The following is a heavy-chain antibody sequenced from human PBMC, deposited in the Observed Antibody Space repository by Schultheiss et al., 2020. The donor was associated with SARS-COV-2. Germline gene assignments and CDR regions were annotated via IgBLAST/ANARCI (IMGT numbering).Heavy chain of an antibody. CDR2: ISGSAGST. CDR3: AKRGYSSSWLADFDY. V-gene: IGHV3-23*01. J-gene: IGHJ4*02. D-gene: IGHD6-13*01. Sequence: GGSLRLSCAASGFTFSSYAMNWVRQAPGKGLEWVSVISGSAGSTYYADSVKGRFTISRDNSKNTLYLQMNSLRAEDTAVYYCAKRGYSSSWLADFDYWGQGTLVTVSS. CDR1: GFTFSSYA.